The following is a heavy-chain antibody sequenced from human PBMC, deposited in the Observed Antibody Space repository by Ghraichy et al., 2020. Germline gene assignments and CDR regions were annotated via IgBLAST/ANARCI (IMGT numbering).Heavy chain of an antibody. CDR3: ASENYDILTGRRYDFDY. V-gene: IGHV4-61*01. D-gene: IGHD3-9*01. CDR2: IYYSGST. J-gene: IGHJ4*02. CDR1: GGSVSSGSYY. Sequence: SLTCTVSGGSVSSGSYYWSWIRQPPGKGLEWIGYIYYSGSTNYNPSLKSRVTISVDTSKNQFSLKLSSVTAADTAVYYCASENYDILTGRRYDFDYWGQGTLVTVSS.